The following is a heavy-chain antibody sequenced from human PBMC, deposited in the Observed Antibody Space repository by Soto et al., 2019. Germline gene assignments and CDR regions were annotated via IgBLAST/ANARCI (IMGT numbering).Heavy chain of an antibody. V-gene: IGHV4-34*01. Sequence: PSETLSLTCAVYGGSFSGYYWSWIRQPPGKGLEWIGEINHSGSTNYNPSLKSRITISVDTPKNQFSLKLSSVTATDTAVYYCARGSMAAAGPLYPKFTVDRDYYYGMDVWGRGTTVTVSS. D-gene: IGHD6-13*01. CDR3: ARGSMAAAGPLYPKFTVDRDYYYGMDV. J-gene: IGHJ6*02. CDR2: INHSGST. CDR1: GGSFSGYY.